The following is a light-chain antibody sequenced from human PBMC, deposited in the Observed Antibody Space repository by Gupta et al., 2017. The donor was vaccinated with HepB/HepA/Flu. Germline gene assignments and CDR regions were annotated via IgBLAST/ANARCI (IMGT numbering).Light chain of an antibody. Sequence: QAVLTQPSSLSASPGASASLTCTLRSGLNVGAFRIYWYQQKPGSPPQYLLKYKSDSDKHQGSGVPSRFSGSKDASANAGILLISGLQSEDEDDYYSMMWDLSAWVFGGGTKMTVL. J-gene: IGLJ3*02. CDR3: MMWDLSAWV. CDR1: SGLNVGAFR. V-gene: IGLV5-45*02. CDR2: YKSDSDK.